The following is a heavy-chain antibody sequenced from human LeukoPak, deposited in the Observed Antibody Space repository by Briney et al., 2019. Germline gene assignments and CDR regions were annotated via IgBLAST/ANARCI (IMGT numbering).Heavy chain of an antibody. CDR2: ISGSGGGT. Sequence: GGSLRLSCAASGFTFSSIAMSWVRQTPDKGLEWVSTISGSGGGTYYADSVKGRFTISRDDSKNTLYLQMNSLRADDTAVYYCTAYYYESGTNDPHRVDYWGQGTLVTVSS. J-gene: IGHJ4*02. D-gene: IGHD3-10*01. V-gene: IGHV3-23*01. CDR3: TAYYYESGTNDPHRVDY. CDR1: GFTFSSIA.